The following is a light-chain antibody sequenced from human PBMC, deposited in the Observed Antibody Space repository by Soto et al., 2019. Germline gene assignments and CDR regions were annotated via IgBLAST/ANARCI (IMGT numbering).Light chain of an antibody. CDR1: QDMKNY. J-gene: IGKJ4*01. CDR3: QQSDHVPF. Sequence: DIQMTQSPSSLSASVGDRVTITCRASQDMKNYLNWYQHKPGKAPKLLIYDASFLETGVPPRFSGSGSGTDFTFTITSLQPEDIATYYCQQSDHVPFVGGGTKVEIK. V-gene: IGKV1-33*01. CDR2: DAS.